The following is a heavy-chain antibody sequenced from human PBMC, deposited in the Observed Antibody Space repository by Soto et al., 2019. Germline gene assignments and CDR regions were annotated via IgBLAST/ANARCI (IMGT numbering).Heavy chain of an antibody. J-gene: IGHJ6*02. Sequence: PGGSLRLSCAASGFTFSSYWMHWVRQAPGKGLVWVSRINSDGSSTSYADSVKGRFTISRDNAKNTLYLQMNSLRAEDTAVYYCARDTYYDSSGYYYPVCMDVWGQGTTVTVSS. CDR1: GFTFSSYW. D-gene: IGHD3-22*01. CDR3: ARDTYYDSSGYYYPVCMDV. CDR2: INSDGSST. V-gene: IGHV3-74*01.